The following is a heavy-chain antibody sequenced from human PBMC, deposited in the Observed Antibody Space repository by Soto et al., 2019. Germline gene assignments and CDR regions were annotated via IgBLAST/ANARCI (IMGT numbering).Heavy chain of an antibody. CDR1: EDTFRNYA. J-gene: IGHJ2*01. D-gene: IGHD3-22*01. V-gene: IGHV1-69*06. Sequence: QVELVQSGAEVKKPGSSVKVSCQASEDTFRNYAISWVRQAPGQGLEWVGGIIPIFGTANYAQKSQGRVTMAADTSANTVYLELNTLRSEDTAVYYCASAKYDSSAYYYWYLGLWGRGTLVTFPS. CDR2: IIPIFGTA. CDR3: ASAKYDSSAYYYWYLGL.